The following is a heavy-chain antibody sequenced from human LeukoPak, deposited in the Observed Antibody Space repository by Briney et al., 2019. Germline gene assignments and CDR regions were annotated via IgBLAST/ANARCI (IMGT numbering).Heavy chain of an antibody. Sequence: ASVKVSCKASGYTFTSYAMNWVRQAPGQGLEWMGWINTNTGNPTYAQGFTGRFVFSLVTSVSTAYLQISSLKAEDTAVYYCARPRPGAAADSFDYWGQGTLVTVSS. D-gene: IGHD6-13*01. CDR3: ARPRPGAAADSFDY. CDR1: GYTFTSYA. J-gene: IGHJ4*02. V-gene: IGHV7-4-1*02. CDR2: INTNTGNP.